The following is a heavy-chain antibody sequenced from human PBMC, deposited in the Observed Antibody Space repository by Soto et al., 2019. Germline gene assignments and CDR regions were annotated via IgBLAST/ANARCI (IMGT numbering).Heavy chain of an antibody. V-gene: IGHV1-69*12. CDR1: GGTFSSYA. CDR2: IIPIFGTA. J-gene: IGHJ4*02. D-gene: IGHD3-10*01. Sequence: QVQLVQSGAEVKKPGSSVKVSCKASGGTFSSYAISWVRQAPGQGLEWMGGIIPIFGTANYAQKFQGRVTITAAESTSTAYMELSSLRSEDTAVYSCAAPYGSGSYYNGFDYWGQGTLVTVSS. CDR3: AAPYGSGSYYNGFDY.